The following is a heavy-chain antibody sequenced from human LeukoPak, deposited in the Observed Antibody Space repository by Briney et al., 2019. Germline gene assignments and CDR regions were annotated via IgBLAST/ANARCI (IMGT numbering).Heavy chain of an antibody. V-gene: IGHV3-30*02. CDR1: GFTFSSYG. J-gene: IGHJ6*03. CDR3: AKTTTTGPNYYGDLSYYSYYYMDV. CDR2: IRYDGSNK. Sequence: PGGSLRLSCAASGFTFSSYGMHWVRQAPGKGLEWVAFIRYDGSNKYYADSVKGRFTISRDNSKNTLYLQMNSLRAEYTAVYYCAKTTTTGPNYYGDLSYYSYYYMDVWGKGTTVTVSS. D-gene: IGHD4-17*01.